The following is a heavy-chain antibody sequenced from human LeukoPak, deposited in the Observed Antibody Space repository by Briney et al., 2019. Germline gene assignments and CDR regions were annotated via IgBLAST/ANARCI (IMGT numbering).Heavy chain of an antibody. CDR1: GGSFSGCY. D-gene: IGHD5-18*01. CDR2: INHSGST. Sequence: TPSETLALTCAVYGGSFSGCYWSWIRQPPGKGLEWIGEINHSGSTNYNPSLKSRVTISVDTSKNQFSLKLSSVTAADTAVYYCARRGYSYGRGAFDIWGQGTMVTVSS. V-gene: IGHV4-34*01. CDR3: ARRGYSYGRGAFDI. J-gene: IGHJ3*02.